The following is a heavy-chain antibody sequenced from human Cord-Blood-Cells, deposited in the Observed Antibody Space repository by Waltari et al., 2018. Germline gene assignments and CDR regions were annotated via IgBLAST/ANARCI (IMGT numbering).Heavy chain of an antibody. CDR2: INHSEST. J-gene: IGHJ6*02. D-gene: IGHD2-15*01. CDR1: GGSFSGYY. CDR3: AKSRGGSCYYYGMDV. V-gene: IGHV4-34*01. Sequence: QVQLQQWGAGLLKPSETLSLTCAVYGGSFSGYYWRWIRQPPGKGLEWIGEINHSESTNYNPSLKSRVTISVDTSKNQFSLKLSSVTAADTAVYYCAKSRGGSCYYYGMDVWGQGTTVTVSS.